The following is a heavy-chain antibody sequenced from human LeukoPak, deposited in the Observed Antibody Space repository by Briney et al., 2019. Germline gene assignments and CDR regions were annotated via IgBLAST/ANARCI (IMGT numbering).Heavy chain of an antibody. CDR2: IYSGGST. V-gene: IGHV3-66*04. CDR3: ARHNTGYSDSSGGYYFDY. CDR1: GFTVSSNY. D-gene: IGHD6-19*01. J-gene: IGHJ4*02. Sequence: GGSLRLSCAASGFTVSSNYMRWVRQAPGKGLEWVSVIYSGGSTYYADSVKGRFTISRDNSKNTLYLQMNSLRAEDTAVYYCARHNTGYSDSSGGYYFDYWGQGTLVTVSS.